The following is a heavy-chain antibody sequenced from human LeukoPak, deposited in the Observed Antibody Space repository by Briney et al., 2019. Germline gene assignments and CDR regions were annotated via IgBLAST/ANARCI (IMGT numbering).Heavy chain of an antibody. Sequence: GGSLRLSCAASGFTVSSNYMSWVRQAPGKGLEWVSAIYSGGSTYYADSVKGRFTISRDNSKNTLYLQMNSLRAEDTAVYYCARGLDCSSTSCQLTYGMDVWGQGTTVTVSS. V-gene: IGHV3-53*01. J-gene: IGHJ6*02. CDR1: GFTVSSNY. CDR3: ARGLDCSSTSCQLTYGMDV. D-gene: IGHD2-2*01. CDR2: IYSGGST.